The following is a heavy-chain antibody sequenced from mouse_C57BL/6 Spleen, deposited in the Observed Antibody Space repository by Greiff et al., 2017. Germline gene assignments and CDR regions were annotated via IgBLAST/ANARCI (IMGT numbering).Heavy chain of an antibody. CDR1: GFTFSDYY. J-gene: IGHJ3*01. CDR3: ARRGSYTAWFAY. CDR2: ISNGGGST. V-gene: IGHV5-12*01. Sequence: EVMLVESGGGLVQPGGSLKLSCAASGFTFSDYYMYWVRQTPEKRLEWVAYISNGGGSTYYPDTVKGRFTISRDNAKNTLYLQMSRLKSEDTAMYYCARRGSYTAWFAYWGQGTLVTVSA. D-gene: IGHD1-1*02.